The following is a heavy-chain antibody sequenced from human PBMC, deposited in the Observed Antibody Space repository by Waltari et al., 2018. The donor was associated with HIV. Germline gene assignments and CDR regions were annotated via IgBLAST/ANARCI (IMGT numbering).Heavy chain of an antibody. CDR1: GFTFSSYG. D-gene: IGHD6-13*01. Sequence: QLQLVESGGGMVQPGGSLRLSCAASGFTFSSYGFHWVRQTPGKGLEWVAFISYDGSNKDYADSVKGRFTISRDNSKNTLYLQMNSLRLEDTSMYYCARDSGYHWVAFDIWGLGAMVTVSS. CDR2: ISYDGSNK. V-gene: IGHV3-30*01. J-gene: IGHJ3*02. CDR3: ARDSGYHWVAFDI.